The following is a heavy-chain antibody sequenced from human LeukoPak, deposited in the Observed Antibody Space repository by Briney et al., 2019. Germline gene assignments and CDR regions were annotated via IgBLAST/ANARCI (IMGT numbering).Heavy chain of an antibody. Sequence: GGSLRLSCAASGFTFSSYWMHWVRQAPGKGLVWVSRINSDESSTSYADSVKGRFTISRDNAKNTLYLQMNSLRAEDTAVYHCARAQPVVGATYFDYWGQGTLVTVSS. J-gene: IGHJ4*02. CDR1: GFTFSSYW. V-gene: IGHV3-74*01. CDR3: ARAQPVVGATYFDY. CDR2: INSDESST. D-gene: IGHD1-26*01.